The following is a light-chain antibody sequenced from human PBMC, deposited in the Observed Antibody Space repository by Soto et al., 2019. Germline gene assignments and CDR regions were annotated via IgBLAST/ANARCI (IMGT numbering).Light chain of an antibody. J-gene: IGLJ1*01. Sequence: QPALTQPASVSGTPGQSITISCTGTSSDVGSYNLVSWYQQHSGKAPKLMIYEVSKRPSGVSNRFSGSKSGNTASLTISGLQAEDEADYYCCSYAGSSTPLVFGTGTKVTVL. CDR3: CSYAGSSTPLV. CDR2: EVS. V-gene: IGLV2-23*02. CDR1: SSDVGSYNL.